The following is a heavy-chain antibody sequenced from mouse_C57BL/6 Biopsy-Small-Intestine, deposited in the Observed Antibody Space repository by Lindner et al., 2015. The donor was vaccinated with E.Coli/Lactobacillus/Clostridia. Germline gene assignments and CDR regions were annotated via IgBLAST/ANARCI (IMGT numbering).Heavy chain of an antibody. CDR1: GYTFTDYN. Sequence: EVQLQESGPELVKPGASVKMSCKASGYTFTDYNMHWVKQSHGKSLEWIGYINPNNGGTSYNQKFKGKATLTVNKSSSTAYMELRSLTSEDSAVYYCARRDGSHWYFDVWGTGTTVTVSS. CDR3: ARRDGSHWYFDV. V-gene: IGHV1-22*01. J-gene: IGHJ1*03. D-gene: IGHD1-1*01. CDR2: INPNNGGT.